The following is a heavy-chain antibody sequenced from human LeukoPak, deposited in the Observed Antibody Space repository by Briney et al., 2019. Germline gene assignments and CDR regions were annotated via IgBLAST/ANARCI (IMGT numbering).Heavy chain of an antibody. J-gene: IGHJ6*02. D-gene: IGHD2-15*01. CDR1: GGSISSHY. V-gene: IGHV4-59*11. CDR2: IYSSGST. Sequence: PSETLSLTCTVSGGSISSHYWSWIRQPPGKELEWMGNIYSSGSTNYNPSLKSRVTISVDTSKNQFSLKLSSVTAADTAVYYCARDRYCGGGCYTYGMDVWGQGTTVTVSS. CDR3: ARDRYCGGGCYTYGMDV.